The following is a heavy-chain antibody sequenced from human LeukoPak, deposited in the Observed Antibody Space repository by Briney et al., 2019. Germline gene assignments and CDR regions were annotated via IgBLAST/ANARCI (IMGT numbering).Heavy chain of an antibody. V-gene: IGHV3-33*01. CDR1: GFTFSSYG. CDR3: ARDFGYYSPFWY. CDR2: IWYDGSNK. J-gene: IGHJ4*02. Sequence: GGSLRLSCAASGFTFSSYGMHWVRQAPGKGLEWVADIWYDGSNKYYADCVKGRFTISRDNSKNTLYLQMNSLRAEDKGVYYCARDFGYYSPFWYWGQGTLVTVSS. D-gene: IGHD3-22*01.